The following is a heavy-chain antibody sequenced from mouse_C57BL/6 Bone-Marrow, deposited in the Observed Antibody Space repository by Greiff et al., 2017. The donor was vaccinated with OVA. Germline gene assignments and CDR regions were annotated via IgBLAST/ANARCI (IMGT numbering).Heavy chain of an antibody. Sequence: VQLQQPGAELVKPGASVKLSCKASGYTFTSYWMHWVKQRPGRGLEWIGRIDPNGGGTKYNEKFKSKATLTVDKPSSTAYMQLSSLTSADSAVYYGARGGVHYDSYWYFDVWGTGTTVTVSS. CDR2: IDPNGGGT. CDR3: ARGGVHYDSYWYFDV. J-gene: IGHJ1*03. CDR1: GYTFTSYW. D-gene: IGHD2-4*01. V-gene: IGHV1-72*01.